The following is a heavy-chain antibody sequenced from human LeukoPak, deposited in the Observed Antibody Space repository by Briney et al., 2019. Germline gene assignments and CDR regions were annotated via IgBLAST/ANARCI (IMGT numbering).Heavy chain of an antibody. D-gene: IGHD3-22*01. CDR1: GFTFGDYA. CDR2: IRSKAYGGTT. Sequence: HTGGSLRLSCTTSGFTFGDYALSWFRQAPGKGLEWVGFIRSKAYGGTTENAASVKGRFIISRDDSKSIAYLQMNSLKTEDTAVYYCTRVYYETSGYITIGPWGQGTLVTVSS. J-gene: IGHJ4*02. V-gene: IGHV3-49*03. CDR3: TRVYYETSGYITIGP.